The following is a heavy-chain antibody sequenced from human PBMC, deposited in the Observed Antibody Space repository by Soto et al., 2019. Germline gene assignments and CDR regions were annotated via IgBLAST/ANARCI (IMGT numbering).Heavy chain of an antibody. CDR2: IIPILGIA. V-gene: IGHV1-69*02. Sequence: ASVKVSCKASGGTFSSYTISWVRQAPGQGLEWMGRIIPILGIANYAQKFQGRVTITADKSTSTAYMELSSLRSEDTAVYYCARHSPAYYYGSGSYYDYWGQGTRVTVSS. CDR3: ARHSPAYYYGSGSYYDY. D-gene: IGHD3-10*01. J-gene: IGHJ4*02. CDR1: GGTFSSYT.